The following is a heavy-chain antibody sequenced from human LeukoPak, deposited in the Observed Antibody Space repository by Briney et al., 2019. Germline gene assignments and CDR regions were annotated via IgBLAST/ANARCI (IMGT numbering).Heavy chain of an antibody. V-gene: IGHV1-3*01. CDR2: INAGNGNT. Sequence: ASVKVSCKASGYTFTSYAMHWVRQAPGQRLEWMGWINAGNGNTKYSQKFQGRVTITRDTSASTAYMELSSLRSEDTAVYYCARAGPTVAGTLYSFDYWGQGTLVTVSS. D-gene: IGHD6-19*01. CDR3: ARAGPTVAGTLYSFDY. J-gene: IGHJ4*02. CDR1: GYTFTSYA.